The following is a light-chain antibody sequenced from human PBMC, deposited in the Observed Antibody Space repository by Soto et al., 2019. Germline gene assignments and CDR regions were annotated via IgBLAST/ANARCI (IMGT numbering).Light chain of an antibody. V-gene: IGLV2-14*01. Sequence: QSALTQPASVSGSPGQSITISCTGTSSDVGGYNYVSWYQQHPGKAPKLMIYDVNNRPSGISDRFSGSKSGDTASLTISGLQAEDEADYFCFSKISGFVYGFGTGTKLTVL. CDR1: SSDVGGYNY. J-gene: IGLJ1*01. CDR2: DVN. CDR3: FSKISGFVYG.